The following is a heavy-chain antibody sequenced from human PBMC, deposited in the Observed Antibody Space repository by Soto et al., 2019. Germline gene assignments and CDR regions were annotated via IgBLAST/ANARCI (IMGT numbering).Heavy chain of an antibody. D-gene: IGHD3-3*01. CDR1: GYTFSSYY. Sequence: GASVKVSCKASGYTFSSYYMHWVRQAPGQGLEWMGIINPRAGTTTYAQNFQGRFTISRDNSKKTVYLEMSSLGVEDTAVYFCAKVAYDFWTTYNREGVHFDSWGQGTLVTVSS. CDR2: INPRAGTT. J-gene: IGHJ4*02. CDR3: AKVAYDFWTTYNREGVHFDS. V-gene: IGHV1-46*01.